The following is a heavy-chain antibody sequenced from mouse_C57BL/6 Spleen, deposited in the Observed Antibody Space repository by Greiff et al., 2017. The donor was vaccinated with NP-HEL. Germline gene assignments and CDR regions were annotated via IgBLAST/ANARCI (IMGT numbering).Heavy chain of an antibody. CDR3: TGSPYYYAMDY. Sequence: EVKVEESGGGLVQPGGSMKLSCIASGFTFSNYWMNWVRQSPEKGLEWVAQIRLKSDNYATHYAESVKGRFTISRDDSKSSVYLQMNNLRAEDTGIYYCTGSPYYYAMDYWGQGTSVTVSS. V-gene: IGHV6-3*01. CDR1: GFTFSNYW. CDR2: IRLKSDNYAT. J-gene: IGHJ4*01.